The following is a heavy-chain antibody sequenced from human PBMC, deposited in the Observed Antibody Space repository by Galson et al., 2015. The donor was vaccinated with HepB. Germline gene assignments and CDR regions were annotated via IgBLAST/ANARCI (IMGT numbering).Heavy chain of an antibody. CDR2: INPNSGGT. V-gene: IGHV1-2*02. CDR1: GYTFTGYY. CDR3: ARDITFGGVIVTRMSD. J-gene: IGHJ4*02. D-gene: IGHD3-16*02. Sequence: KVSCKASGYTFTGYYMHWVRQAPGQGLEWMGWINPNSGGTNYAQKFQGRVTMTRDTSISTAYMELSRLRSDDTAVYYCARDITFGGVIVTRMSDWGQGTLVTVSS.